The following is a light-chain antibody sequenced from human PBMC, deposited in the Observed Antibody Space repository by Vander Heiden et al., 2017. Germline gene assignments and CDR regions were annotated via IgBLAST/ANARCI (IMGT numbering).Light chain of an antibody. V-gene: IGKV3-20*01. J-gene: IGKJ1*01. Sequence: IVLTQSPGTLSLSPGERATLSCRASQSVSSSYLAWYQQKPGHAPRLLIYGASSRATGISDRFSCSGYVTDFTLTISRLEPEDFAVYYCQQYGRTFGQGTKVEIK. CDR3: QQYGRT. CDR1: QSVSSSY. CDR2: GAS.